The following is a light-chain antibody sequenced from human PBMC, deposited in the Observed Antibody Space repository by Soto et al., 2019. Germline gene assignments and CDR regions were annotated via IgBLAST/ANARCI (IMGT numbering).Light chain of an antibody. CDR1: QGISYY. Sequence: DIQMTQSPSSLSASVGDRVTITCRASQGISYYLAWYQQKPGKVPKLLIYAASTLQSGVPSRFSGSGSGTDFTLTINNLQPEDVATYSCQKYNSAPWTFGQGTQVEIK. J-gene: IGKJ1*01. CDR3: QKYNSAPWT. CDR2: AAS. V-gene: IGKV1-27*01.